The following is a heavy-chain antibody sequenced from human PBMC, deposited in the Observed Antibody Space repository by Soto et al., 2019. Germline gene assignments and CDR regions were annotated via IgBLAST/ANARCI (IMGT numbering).Heavy chain of an antibody. V-gene: IGHV4-59*08. Sequence: QVQLQESGPGLVKPSETLSLTCTVSGGSISSYYWSWIRQPPGKGLEWIGYIYHSGSTNYNPSLTSRVTISVDTSKNQFSLKLSSVTAADPAVYYCARQAPQFAAAMAGGFDYWGQGTLVTVSS. CDR3: ARQAPQFAAAMAGGFDY. CDR1: GGSISSYY. CDR2: IYHSGST. J-gene: IGHJ4*02. D-gene: IGHD6-13*01.